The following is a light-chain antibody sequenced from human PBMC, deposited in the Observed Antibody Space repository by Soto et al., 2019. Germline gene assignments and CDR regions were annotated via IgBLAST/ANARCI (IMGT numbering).Light chain of an antibody. Sequence: QSALTQPASVSGSPGQSITISCTGTTSDFGSYNLVSWYQQYPGKAPKLLSYECSKRPSGVSNRFSGSKSGNTASLTISGLQAEDEADYHCCSCAGSTTERVFGGGTQLTVL. CDR1: TSDFGSYNL. CDR3: CSCAGSTTERV. V-gene: IGLV2-23*01. J-gene: IGLJ7*01. CDR2: ECS.